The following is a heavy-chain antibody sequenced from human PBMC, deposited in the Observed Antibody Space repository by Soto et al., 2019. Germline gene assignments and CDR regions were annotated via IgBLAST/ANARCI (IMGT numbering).Heavy chain of an antibody. CDR1: GYTFTSYY. Sequence: ASVKVSCKASGYTFTSYYMHWVRQAPGQGLEWMGIINPSGGSTSYAQKFQGRVTMTRDTSTSTVYMELSSLRSEDTAVYYCARLSIAAAGTGYFDYWGQGTLVTVSS. CDR3: ARLSIAAAGTGYFDY. CDR2: INPSGGST. D-gene: IGHD6-13*01. J-gene: IGHJ4*02. V-gene: IGHV1-46*01.